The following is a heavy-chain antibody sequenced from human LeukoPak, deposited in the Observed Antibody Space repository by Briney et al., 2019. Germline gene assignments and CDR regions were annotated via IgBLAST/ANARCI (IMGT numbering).Heavy chain of an antibody. J-gene: IGHJ4*02. CDR2: IISIFGTA. V-gene: IGHV1-69*13. CDR3: ARFKYDCDSSGYYYDY. CDR1: GGTFSSYA. Sequence: ASVKVSCKASGGTFSSYAISWVRQAPGQGLEWMGGIISIFGTANYAQKFQGRVTITADESTSTAYMELSSLRSEDTAVYYCARFKYDCDSSGYYYDYWGQGTLVTVSS. D-gene: IGHD3-22*01.